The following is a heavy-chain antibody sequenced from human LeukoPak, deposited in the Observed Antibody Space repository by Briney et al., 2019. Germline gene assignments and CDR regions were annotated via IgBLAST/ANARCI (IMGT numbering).Heavy chain of an antibody. Sequence: QPGGSLRLSRAASGFTFSSYEMNWVRQAPGKGLEWVSYISSSGSTIYYADSVKGRFTISRDNAKNSLYLQMNSLRAEDTAVYYCARGGRAQLAVAGTHNIDYWGQGTLVTVSS. V-gene: IGHV3-48*03. D-gene: IGHD6-19*01. CDR1: GFTFSSYE. CDR2: ISSSGSTI. J-gene: IGHJ4*02. CDR3: ARGGRAQLAVAGTHNIDY.